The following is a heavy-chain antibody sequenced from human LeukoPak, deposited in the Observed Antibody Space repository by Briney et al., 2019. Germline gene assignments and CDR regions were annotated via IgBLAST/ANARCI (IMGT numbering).Heavy chain of an antibody. D-gene: IGHD3-10*01. CDR1: GGSISSYY. CDR3: ARPYGSGPLG. Sequence: SETLSLTCTVSGGSISSYYGTWIRQPPGKGLEWIGYLDYSGSTNYNPSLKSRVTISVDTSKNQFSLKVSSVTAADTAVYYCARPYGSGPLGWGQGTLVTVSS. CDR2: LDYSGST. V-gene: IGHV4-59*01. J-gene: IGHJ4*02.